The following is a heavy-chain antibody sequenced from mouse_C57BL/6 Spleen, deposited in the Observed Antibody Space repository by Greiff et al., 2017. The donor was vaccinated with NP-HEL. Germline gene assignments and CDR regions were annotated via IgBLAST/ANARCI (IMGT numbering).Heavy chain of an antibody. Sequence: QVQLKESGPELVKPGASVKISCKASGYAFSSSWMNWVKQRPGKGLEWIGRIYPGDGDTNYNGKLKGKATLTADKSSSTAYMQLSSLTSEDSAVYFCAAGYYYAMDYWGQGTSVTVSS. CDR1: GYAFSSSW. V-gene: IGHV1-82*01. CDR2: IYPGDGDT. J-gene: IGHJ4*01. D-gene: IGHD4-1*01. CDR3: AAGYYYAMDY.